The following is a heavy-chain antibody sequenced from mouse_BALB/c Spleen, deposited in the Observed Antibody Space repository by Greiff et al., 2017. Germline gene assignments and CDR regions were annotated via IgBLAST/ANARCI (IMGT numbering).Heavy chain of an antibody. D-gene: IGHD3-3*01. Sequence: QVQLKQPGAELVKPGASVKLSCKASGYTFTTYWMHWVRQRPGQGLEWTGEINPNNGRTNYNENFKTKATLTVDKSSSTAYMQLSSLTSEDSAVYYCARLGTDWYFDVWGAGTTVTVSS. V-gene: IGHV1S81*02. CDR1: GYTFTTYW. CDR3: ARLGTDWYFDV. J-gene: IGHJ1*01. CDR2: INPNNGRT.